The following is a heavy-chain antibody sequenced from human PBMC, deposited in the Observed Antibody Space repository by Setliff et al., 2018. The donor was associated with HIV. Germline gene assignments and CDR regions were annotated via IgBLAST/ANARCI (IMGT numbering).Heavy chain of an antibody. Sequence: PSETLSLTCTVSDGYISDGDCYWTWIRQPPGKGLEWIGHSYYSGSAHYNASLKSRVTMSVDMSNNQFSLKLRSVTAADTAVYYCARWTYYHASGSYRGKFDYWGQGTLVTVSS. V-gene: IGHV4-30-4*08. CDR2: SYYSGSA. J-gene: IGHJ4*02. CDR3: ARWTYYHASGSYRGKFDY. CDR1: DGYISDGDCY. D-gene: IGHD3-10*01.